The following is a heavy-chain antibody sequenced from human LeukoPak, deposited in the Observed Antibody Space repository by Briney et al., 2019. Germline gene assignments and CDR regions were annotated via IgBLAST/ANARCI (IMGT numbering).Heavy chain of an antibody. Sequence: PGGSLRLSCAASGSAFSSYWMSWVRQAPGKGLEWLSVIYSGGMTYYADSVKGRFIISRDNSKNTLYLQMNRLRAEDTAVYYCYARPVLPAAFLPSGNYMDVWGKGTTVTVSS. J-gene: IGHJ6*03. CDR3: YARPVLPAAFLPSGNYMDV. CDR2: IYSGGMT. CDR1: GSAFSSYW. D-gene: IGHD2-2*01. V-gene: IGHV3-53*01.